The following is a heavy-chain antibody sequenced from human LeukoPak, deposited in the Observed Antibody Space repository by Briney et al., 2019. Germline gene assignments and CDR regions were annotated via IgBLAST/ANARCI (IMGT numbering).Heavy chain of an antibody. J-gene: IGHJ5*02. V-gene: IGHV4-34*01. CDR3: ARSITMVRGRWFDP. D-gene: IGHD3-10*01. CDR1: GGSFSGYY. Sequence: PSETLSLTCAVYGGSFSGYYWSWIRQPPGKGLEWIGEINHSGSTNYNPSLKSRVTISVDTSKNQFSLKLSSVTAADTAVYYCARSITMVRGRWFDPWGQGTLVTVSS. CDR2: INHSGST.